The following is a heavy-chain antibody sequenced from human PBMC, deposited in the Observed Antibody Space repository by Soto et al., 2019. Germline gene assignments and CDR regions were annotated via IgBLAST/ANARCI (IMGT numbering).Heavy chain of an antibody. CDR3: ARGFGLAAQGMDV. CDR2: MYYSGLT. CDR1: GGSISCYY. V-gene: IGHV4-59*01. Sequence: SETLSLTCTVSGGSISCYYWIWIRQPPGKRPEWIGYMYYSGLTNYNPSLKSRVTMSLDTSNNQFSLKLSSVTAANTAVYYCARGFGLAAQGMDVWGQGTTVTVSS. J-gene: IGHJ6*02. D-gene: IGHD6-6*01.